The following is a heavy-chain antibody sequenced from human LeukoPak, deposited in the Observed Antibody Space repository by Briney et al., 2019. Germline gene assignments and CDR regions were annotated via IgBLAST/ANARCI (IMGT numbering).Heavy chain of an antibody. V-gene: IGHV3-23*01. Sequence: GGSLRLSCAASGFTFSSFGMSWVRQSPETGLEWVSVSGGSGGATHYAESVKGRFTISRDNSKNTLYLEMSRLRADDTAVYYCVREARGYHYTYFDYWGQGTLVTVSS. CDR3: VREARGYHYTYFDY. CDR2: SGGSGGAT. CDR1: GFTFSSFG. J-gene: IGHJ4*02. D-gene: IGHD5-18*01.